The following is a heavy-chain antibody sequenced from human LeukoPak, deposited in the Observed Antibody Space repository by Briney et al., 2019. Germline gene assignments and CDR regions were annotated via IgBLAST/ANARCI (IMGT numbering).Heavy chain of an antibody. Sequence: ASVKVSCKASGGTFSSYAISWVRQAPGQGLEWMGWISAYNGNTNYAQKLQGRVTMTTDTSTSTAYMELRSLRSDDTAVYHCARRGYYDSSGYYNYWGQGTLVTVSS. CDR2: ISAYNGNT. CDR1: GGTFSSYA. CDR3: ARRGYYDSSGYYNY. D-gene: IGHD3-22*01. V-gene: IGHV1-18*01. J-gene: IGHJ4*02.